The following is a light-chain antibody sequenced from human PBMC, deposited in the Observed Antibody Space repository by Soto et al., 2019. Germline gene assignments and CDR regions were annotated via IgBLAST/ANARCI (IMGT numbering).Light chain of an antibody. CDR3: QQYNSYSQT. CDR1: QSVGSG. V-gene: IGKV1-5*03. Sequence: EIPMTQSASSLSASIGDRVTIXCRASQSVGSGLVWYQQKPGKAPKLLIYEASSLESGVPSRFSGSGSGTEFTRTISSLQPDDFATYYGQQYNSYSQTFGQGTKVDIK. J-gene: IGKJ1*01. CDR2: EAS.